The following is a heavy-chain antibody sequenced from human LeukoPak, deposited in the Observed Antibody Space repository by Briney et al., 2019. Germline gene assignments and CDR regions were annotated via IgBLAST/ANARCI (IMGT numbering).Heavy chain of an antibody. Sequence: SETLSLTCAVYGGSFSGYYGSWIRQPPGKGLEWIGEINHSGSTNYNPSLKSRVTISVDTSKNQFSLKLSSVTAADTAVYYCARRWLRLFVSNYGMDVWGQGTTVTVSS. J-gene: IGHJ6*02. CDR3: ARRWLRLFVSNYGMDV. CDR1: GGSFSGYY. CDR2: INHSGST. D-gene: IGHD5-12*01. V-gene: IGHV4-34*01.